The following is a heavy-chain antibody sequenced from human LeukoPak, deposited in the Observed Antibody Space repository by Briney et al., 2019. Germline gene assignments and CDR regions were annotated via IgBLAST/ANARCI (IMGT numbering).Heavy chain of an antibody. CDR2: INHSGST. D-gene: IGHD4-11*01. J-gene: IGHJ4*02. CDR1: GGSISSSSYY. V-gene: IGHV4-39*07. Sequence: SETLSLTCTVSGGSISSSSYYWSWIRQPPGKGLEWIGEINHSGSTNYNPSLKSRVTISVDTSKNQFSLKLSSVTAADTAVYYCARAQNTHDYSNYGYFDYWGQGTLVTVSS. CDR3: ARAQNTHDYSNYGYFDY.